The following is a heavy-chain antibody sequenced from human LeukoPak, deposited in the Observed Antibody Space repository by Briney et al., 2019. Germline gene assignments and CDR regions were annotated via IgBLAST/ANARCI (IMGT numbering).Heavy chain of an antibody. J-gene: IGHJ6*03. V-gene: IGHV4-4*07. Sequence: SETLSLTCTVSGGSISSYYWSWIRQPAGKGLEWIGRIYTSGSTNYNPSLKSRVTMSVDTSKNQFSLKLSSVTAADTAVYYCARGGGLGAYYYYMDVWGKGTTVTISS. CDR1: GGSISSYY. CDR2: IYTSGST. CDR3: ARGGGLGAYYYYMDV. D-gene: IGHD1-26*01.